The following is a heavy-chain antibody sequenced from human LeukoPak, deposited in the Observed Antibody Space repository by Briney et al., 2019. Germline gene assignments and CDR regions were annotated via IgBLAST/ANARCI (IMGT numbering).Heavy chain of an antibody. CDR2: IDGGGGRT. J-gene: IGHJ4*02. CDR3: ARQLNRGLSD. V-gene: IGHV3-23*01. D-gene: IGHD1-1*01. Sequence: GGSLRLSCAASRFTFSTYWMSWVRQAPGKGLEWVSAIDGGGGRTWHADSVRGRFTISRDNSKNTLFMQMNSLRAEDTAVYYCARQLNRGLSDWGQGTLVTVSS. CDR1: RFTFSTYW.